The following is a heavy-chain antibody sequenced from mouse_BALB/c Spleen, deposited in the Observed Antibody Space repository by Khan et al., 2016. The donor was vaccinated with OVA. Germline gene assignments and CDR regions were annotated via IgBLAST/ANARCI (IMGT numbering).Heavy chain of an antibody. V-gene: IGHV1-61*01. CDR1: GYTFTSYW. D-gene: IGHD2-2*01. CDR3: ARREKFGYDPSWFAY. Sequence: QVQLQQPGAELVRPGASVKLSCKASGYTFTSYWMNWVKQRPGQGLEWIGMIDPSDSEIHCNQMFQDKATLPVDKSSSTAYMQLSSLTSEDSAVYYCARREKFGYDPSWFAYWGQGTLVTVSA. J-gene: IGHJ3*01. CDR2: IDPSDSEI.